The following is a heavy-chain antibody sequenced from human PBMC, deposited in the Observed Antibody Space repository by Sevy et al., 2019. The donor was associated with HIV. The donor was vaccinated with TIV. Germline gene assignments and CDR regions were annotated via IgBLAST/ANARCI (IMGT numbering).Heavy chain of an antibody. CDR3: TTLGRSRVKTKYSSGYFDY. V-gene: IGHV3-15*01. CDR2: IKSKTDGGTT. Sequence: GESLKISCAASGFTFSNAWMSWVRQAPGKGLGWVGRIKSKTDGGTTDYAAPVKGRFTISRDDSKNTLYLQMNSLKTEDTAVYYCTTLGRSRVKTKYSSGYFDYWGQGTLVTVSS. CDR1: GFTFSNAW. J-gene: IGHJ4*02. D-gene: IGHD6-19*01.